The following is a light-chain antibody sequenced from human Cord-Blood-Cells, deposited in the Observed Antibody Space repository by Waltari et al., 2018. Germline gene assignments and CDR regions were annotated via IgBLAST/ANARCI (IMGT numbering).Light chain of an antibody. CDR1: SSDVGGYNY. J-gene: IGLJ3*02. CDR2: DGR. CDR3: CSYAGSYTLV. Sequence: QSALTQPRSVSGSPGQSVTISCTGTSSDVGGYNYVSWYQQHPGKAPKLMIYDGRKRPSGVPDRFSGSKSGNTASLTISGLQAEDEADYYCCSYAGSYTLVFGGGTKLTVL. V-gene: IGLV2-11*01.